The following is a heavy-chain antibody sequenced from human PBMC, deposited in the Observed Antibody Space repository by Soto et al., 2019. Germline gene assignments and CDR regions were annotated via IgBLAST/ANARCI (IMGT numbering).Heavy chain of an antibody. J-gene: IGHJ6*02. V-gene: IGHV1-69*01. CDR1: GGTFSSYA. CDR2: IIPIFGTA. D-gene: IGHD6-6*01. CDR3: ARGRSSSSPPAGYYYGMDV. Sequence: QVQLVQSGAEVKKPGSSVKVSCKASGGTFSSYAISWVRQAPGQGLEWMGGIIPIFGTANYAQKFQGRVTITADESTGTAYMELSSLRSEDTAVYYCARGRSSSSPPAGYYYGMDVWGQGTTVTVSS.